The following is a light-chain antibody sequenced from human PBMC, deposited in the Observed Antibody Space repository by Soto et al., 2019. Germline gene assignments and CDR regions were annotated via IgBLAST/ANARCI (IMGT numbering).Light chain of an antibody. CDR2: GAS. V-gene: IGKV3-20*01. CDR3: QQYGGSPRIT. Sequence: EIVSTQSPGPLSLSPGERATLSCRASERLSSVYLAWYQQRPGQPPRLLIYGASNRATGIPDRFSGSGSGTDFTLIINRLEPEDVAIYYCQQYGGSPRITFGQGTRLEIK. CDR1: ERLSSVY. J-gene: IGKJ5*01.